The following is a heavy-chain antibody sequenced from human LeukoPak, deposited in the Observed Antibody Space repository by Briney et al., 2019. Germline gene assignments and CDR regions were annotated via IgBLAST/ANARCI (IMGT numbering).Heavy chain of an antibody. V-gene: IGHV3-23*01. CDR1: GFTFSSYA. D-gene: IGHD3-22*01. CDR3: ARGFRIVNYYMDV. CDR2: VSGSGGST. Sequence: GGSLRLSCAASGFTFSSYAMSWVRQAPGKGLEWVSAVSGSGGSTYYADSVKGRFTISRDNSKNTLYLQMNSLRAEDTALYHCARGFRIVNYYMDVWGKGTTVTVSS. J-gene: IGHJ6*03.